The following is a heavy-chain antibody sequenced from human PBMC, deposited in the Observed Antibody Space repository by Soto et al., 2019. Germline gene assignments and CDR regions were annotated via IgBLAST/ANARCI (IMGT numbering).Heavy chain of an antibody. CDR1: GFTFSSYA. V-gene: IGHV3-30*18. D-gene: IGHD3-16*02. J-gene: IGHJ4*02. CDR3: AKALGELSPESFDY. CDR2: MSYDGNNQ. Sequence: QVQLVESGGGVVQPGRSLRLCCAASGFTFSSYAMHWVRQAPGKGLEWVAIMSYDGNNQYYADSVKGRFTISRDNFKNTLYLQMNSLRAEDTAVYYCAKALGELSPESFDYWGQGILVTVSS.